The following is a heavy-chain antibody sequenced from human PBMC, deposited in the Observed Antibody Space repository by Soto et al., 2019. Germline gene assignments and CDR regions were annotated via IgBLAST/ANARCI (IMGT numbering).Heavy chain of an antibody. D-gene: IGHD3-3*01. Sequence: GGSLRLSCAASGFTFSNAWMNWVRQAPGKGLEWVGRIKSKTDGGTTDYAAPVKGRFTISRDDSKNTLYLQMNSLKTEDTAVYYCTTDEYYDFWSGYYNYFDYWGQGTLVTVSS. CDR1: GFTFSNAW. CDR3: TTDEYYDFWSGYYNYFDY. V-gene: IGHV3-15*07. CDR2: IKSKTDGGTT. J-gene: IGHJ4*02.